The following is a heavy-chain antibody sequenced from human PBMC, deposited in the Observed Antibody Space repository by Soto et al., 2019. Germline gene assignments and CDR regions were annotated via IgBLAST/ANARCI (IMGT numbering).Heavy chain of an antibody. V-gene: IGHV4-39*01. Sequence: SETLALTCTVSGGSISSSGYYWGWIRQPPGKGLEWIGSIYYSGSTYYNPSLKSRVTISVDTSKNQFSLKLSSVTAADTAVYYCGTNTAMVNDAFDIWGQGTMVTVS. D-gene: IGHD5-18*01. CDR1: GGSISSSGYY. CDR3: GTNTAMVNDAFDI. CDR2: IYYSGST. J-gene: IGHJ3*02.